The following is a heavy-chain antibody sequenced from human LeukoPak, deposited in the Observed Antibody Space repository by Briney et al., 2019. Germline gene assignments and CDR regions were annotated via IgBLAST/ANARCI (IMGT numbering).Heavy chain of an antibody. D-gene: IGHD3-10*01. CDR1: GFTFSSYG. CDR2: ITASSTST. V-gene: IGHV3-21*01. Sequence: GGSLRLSCAASGFTFSSYGMNWVRQPPGKGLEWVSSITASSTSTYYADSVKGRFTISRDNAKNSLYLQMNSLRAEDTAVYYCARIQMYYGSGTPRDYWGQGTLVTVSS. CDR3: ARIQMYYGSGTPRDY. J-gene: IGHJ4*02.